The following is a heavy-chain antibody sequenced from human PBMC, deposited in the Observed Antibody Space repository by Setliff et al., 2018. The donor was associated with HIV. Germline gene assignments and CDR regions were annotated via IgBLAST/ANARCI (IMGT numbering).Heavy chain of an antibody. CDR3: AKAPLDSSSWYAYYFDY. J-gene: IGHJ4*02. D-gene: IGHD6-13*01. CDR2: MNPNSGNT. CDR1: GYTFTSYD. Sequence: ASVKVSCKASGYTFTSYDINWVRQATGQGLEGMGWMNPNSGNTGYAQKFQGRVTITRNTSISTAYMELSSLRSEDTAVYYCAKAPLDSSSWYAYYFDYWGQGTLVTVSS. V-gene: IGHV1-8*03.